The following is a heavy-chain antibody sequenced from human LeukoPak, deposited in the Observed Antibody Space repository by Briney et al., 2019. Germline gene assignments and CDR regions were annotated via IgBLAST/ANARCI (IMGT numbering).Heavy chain of an antibody. CDR2: IIPIFGTA. Sequence: ASVKVSCKASGGTFSSYAISWVRQAPGQGLEWMGRIIPIFGTANYAQKFQGRVTITTDESTSTAYMELNSLRSEDTAVYYCAREPWSYYGSGSINWFDPWGQGTLVTVSS. D-gene: IGHD3-10*01. CDR3: AREPWSYYGSGSINWFDP. V-gene: IGHV1-69*05. J-gene: IGHJ5*02. CDR1: GGTFSSYA.